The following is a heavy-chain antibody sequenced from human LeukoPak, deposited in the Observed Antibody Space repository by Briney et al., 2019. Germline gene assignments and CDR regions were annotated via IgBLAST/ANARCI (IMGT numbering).Heavy chain of an antibody. D-gene: IGHD3-10*01. Sequence: GESLRLSCAASGFTFTTYWMSWVRQAPGKGLGWVANIKQDGSAQNYVDSVKGRLTTSRDNAKNSLFLQMNSLRVEDTALYYCARGIITMVRGVIRILYYFDYWGQGTLVTVSS. CDR3: ARGIITMVRGVIRILYYFDY. CDR1: GFTFTTYW. CDR2: IKQDGSAQ. V-gene: IGHV3-7*01. J-gene: IGHJ4*02.